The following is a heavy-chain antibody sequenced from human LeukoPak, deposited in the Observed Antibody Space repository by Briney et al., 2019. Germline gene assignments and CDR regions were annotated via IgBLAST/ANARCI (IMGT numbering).Heavy chain of an antibody. J-gene: IGHJ4*02. Sequence: SETLSLTCTVSGGPISSYYWSWIRQPPGKGLGWIGYIYYSGSTNYNPSLKSRVTISVDTSKNQFSLKLSSVTAADTAVYYCARGRVHCSGGSCYFDFDYWGQGTLVTVSS. CDR3: ARGRVHCSGGSCYFDFDY. V-gene: IGHV4-59*01. D-gene: IGHD2-15*01. CDR2: IYYSGST. CDR1: GGPISSYY.